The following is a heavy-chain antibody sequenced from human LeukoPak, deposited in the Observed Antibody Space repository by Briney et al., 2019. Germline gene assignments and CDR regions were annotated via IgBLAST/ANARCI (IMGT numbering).Heavy chain of an antibody. J-gene: IGHJ6*04. CDR3: AGGIAAAGTGDYYYYYGMDV. Sequence: SVKVSCKASGGTFSSCAISWVRQAPGQGLEWMGGIIRIFGTANYAQKFQGRVTITADKSTSTAYMELSSLRSEDTAVYYCAGGIAAAGTGDYYYYYGMDVWGKGTTVTVSS. V-gene: IGHV1-69*06. D-gene: IGHD6-13*01. CDR1: GGTFSSCA. CDR2: IIRIFGTA.